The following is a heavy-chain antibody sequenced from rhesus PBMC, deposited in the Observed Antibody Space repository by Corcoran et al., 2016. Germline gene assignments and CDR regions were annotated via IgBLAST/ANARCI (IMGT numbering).Heavy chain of an antibody. V-gene: IGHV4-76*01. D-gene: IGHD3-28*01. CDR2: IYGSRGST. J-gene: IGHJ4*01. CDR1: GYSISSGYD. Sequence: QVQLQESGPGVVKPSETLSLTCAVSGYSISSGYDWSWIRQPPGKGLEWIGYIYGSRGSTNNNPSLNNRVTMSKDPSKNQFSLKLSSVTAADTAVYYCARDPGVTMVVEWGQGVLVTVSS. CDR3: ARDPGVTMVVE.